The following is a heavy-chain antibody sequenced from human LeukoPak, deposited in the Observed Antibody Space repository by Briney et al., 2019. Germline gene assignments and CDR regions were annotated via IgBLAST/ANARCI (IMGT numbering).Heavy chain of an antibody. CDR1: GFSFGNYA. CDR3: AKANWVSNADAVW. Sequence: PGGSLRLSCAAAGFSFGNYAMSWVRQAPAGGREWVSSIRGGAETFYADSVKGRFTLSRDDSRNTVYLQLNNLRVEDTAIYYCAKANWVSNADAVWWGQGTQVTVSS. D-gene: IGHD1-1*01. J-gene: IGHJ4*02. CDR2: IRGGAET. V-gene: IGHV3-23*01.